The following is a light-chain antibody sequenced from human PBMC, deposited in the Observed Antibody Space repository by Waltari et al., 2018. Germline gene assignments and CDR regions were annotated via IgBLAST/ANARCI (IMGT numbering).Light chain of an antibody. CDR3: QVWDSSSDHVV. V-gene: IGLV3-21*04. CDR1: NIGSKS. CDR2: YDS. J-gene: IGLJ2*01. Sequence: SYVLTQPPSVSVAPGKTARLTCGGNNIGSKSGHWYQQKPGQAPVLVIYYDSDWPSGIPERFSGSNSGNTATLTISRVEAGDEADYYCQVWDSSSDHVVFGGGTKLTVL.